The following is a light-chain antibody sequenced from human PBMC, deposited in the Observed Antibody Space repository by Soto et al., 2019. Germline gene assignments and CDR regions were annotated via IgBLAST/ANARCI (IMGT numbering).Light chain of an antibody. CDR3: MQGTHWPPT. V-gene: IGKV2-30*01. CDR1: QILVYSYGTAD. CDR2: RAS. Sequence: DVVMTQSPLSLPVTLGQPASISCMSSQILVYSYGTADLSLFQQRPGHCPRSLIYRASNRDSGLLERLMCSGSGADFTLQINRVEEEDVGIYYWMQGTHWPPTFGRGTRVEIK. J-gene: IGKJ1*01.